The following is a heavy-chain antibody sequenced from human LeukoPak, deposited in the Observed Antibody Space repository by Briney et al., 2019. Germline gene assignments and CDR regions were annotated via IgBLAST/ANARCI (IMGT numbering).Heavy chain of an antibody. V-gene: IGHV3-53*01. J-gene: IGHJ6*03. D-gene: IGHD2-2*01. Sequence: QSGGSLRLSCAASGFTVSTNYMTWVRQAPGKGLEWVSVIYSGGSTYYADSVKGRFTISRDNSKNTLYLQMNSLRAEDTAVYYCARVPAAILGSYYYYMDVWGKGTTVTISS. CDR3: ARVPAAILGSYYYYMDV. CDR2: IYSGGST. CDR1: GFTVSTNY.